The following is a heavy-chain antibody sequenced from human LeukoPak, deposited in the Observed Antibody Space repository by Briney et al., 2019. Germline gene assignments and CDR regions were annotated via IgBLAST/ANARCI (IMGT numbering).Heavy chain of an antibody. CDR3: ARSLIDYGGSYDAFDI. V-gene: IGHV1-69*13. CDR1: GGTFSSYA. J-gene: IGHJ3*02. CDR2: IIPIFGTA. Sequence: SVKVSCKASGGTFSSYAISWVRQAPGQGLEWMGGIIPIFGTANYAQKFQGRVTITADQSTSTAYIELSSLRSEDTAVYYCARSLIDYGGSYDAFDIWGQGTMVTISS. D-gene: IGHD4-23*01.